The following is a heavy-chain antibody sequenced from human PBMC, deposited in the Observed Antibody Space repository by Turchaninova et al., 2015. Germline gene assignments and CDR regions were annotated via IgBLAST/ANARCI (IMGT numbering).Heavy chain of an antibody. V-gene: IGHV3-21*01. Sequence: EVQLVGSGGGLVKPGASLSLSWAATGFTFSTYTMNWFRQAPGMGLEWVASSSTRESSKYYADSVKGRFTISRDNAKNSLYLQMNSLTADDTAVYYCARDRTTVSSPIDCWGQGTLVTVSS. CDR3: ARDRTTVSSPIDC. D-gene: IGHD4-17*01. CDR1: GFTFSTYT. J-gene: IGHJ4*02. CDR2: SSTRESSK.